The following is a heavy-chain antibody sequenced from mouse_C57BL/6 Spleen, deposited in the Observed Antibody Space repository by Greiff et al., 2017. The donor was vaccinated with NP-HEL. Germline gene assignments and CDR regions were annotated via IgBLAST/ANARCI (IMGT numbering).Heavy chain of an antibody. Sequence: QVQLQQPGAELVKPGASVKLSCKASGYTFTSYWMHCVKQRPGQGLEWIGMIHPNSGSTNYNEKFKSKATLTVDKSSSTAYMQLSSLTSEDSAVYYCARAPSYYYGSSYDWDEAYWGQGTLVTVSA. V-gene: IGHV1-64*01. CDR2: IHPNSGST. CDR1: GYTFTSYW. D-gene: IGHD1-1*01. CDR3: ARAPSYYYGSSYDWDEAY. J-gene: IGHJ3*01.